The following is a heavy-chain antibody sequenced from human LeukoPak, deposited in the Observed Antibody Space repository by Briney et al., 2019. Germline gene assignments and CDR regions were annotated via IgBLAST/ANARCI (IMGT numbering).Heavy chain of an antibody. CDR2: IKPDGSLE. Sequence: TGGSLRLSCTGSGLTFNRHWMAWVRQAPGKGLEWMAYIKPDGSLENYVDSAKGRFSISRDNAKESLFLQMNSLRAEDTAVYYCVRVGFSDEGFDHWGQGTLVTVSS. CDR1: GLTFNRHW. D-gene: IGHD2-21*01. J-gene: IGHJ4*02. CDR3: VRVGFSDEGFDH. V-gene: IGHV3-7*01.